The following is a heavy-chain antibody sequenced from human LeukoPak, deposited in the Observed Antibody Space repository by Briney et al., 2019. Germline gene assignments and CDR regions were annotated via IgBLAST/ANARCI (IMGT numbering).Heavy chain of an antibody. CDR3: ARAIDYGLGSRKNNWFDP. CDR2: ISAYNGNT. Sequence: GASVKVSCKASGYTFTGYGISWVRQAPGQGLEWMGWISAYNGNTNYAQKLQGRVTMTTDTSTSTAYMELRSLRSDDTAVYYCARAIDYGLGSRKNNWFDPWGQGTLVTVSS. J-gene: IGHJ5*02. V-gene: IGHV1-18*01. CDR1: GYTFTGYG. D-gene: IGHD3-10*01.